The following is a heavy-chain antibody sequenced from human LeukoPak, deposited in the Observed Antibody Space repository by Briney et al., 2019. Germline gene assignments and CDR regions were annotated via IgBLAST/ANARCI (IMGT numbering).Heavy chain of an antibody. Sequence: GGSLRLSCAASGFTVSSNYMSWVRQAPGRGLEWLAVMYPGGTTYYADSVKGRFTISRDNSKNTLYLQMNSLRAEDTAVYYCAKVAGYCSSTSCLHFDYWGQGTLVTVSS. J-gene: IGHJ4*02. CDR2: MYPGGTT. CDR3: AKVAGYCSSTSCLHFDY. D-gene: IGHD2-2*01. V-gene: IGHV3-53*05. CDR1: GFTVSSNY.